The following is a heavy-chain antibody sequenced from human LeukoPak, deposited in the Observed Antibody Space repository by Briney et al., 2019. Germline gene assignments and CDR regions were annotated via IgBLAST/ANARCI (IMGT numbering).Heavy chain of an antibody. Sequence: GGSLRLSCAASGFTVSSNYMSWVRQAPGKGLEWVSVIYSGGSTYYAGSVKGRFTISRDNSKNTLYLQMNSLRAEDTAVYYCARLVQLWSYYYDSSAPNWFDPWGQGTLVTVSS. V-gene: IGHV3-53*01. D-gene: IGHD3-22*01. CDR3: ARLVQLWSYYYDSSAPNWFDP. CDR2: IYSGGST. J-gene: IGHJ5*02. CDR1: GFTVSSNY.